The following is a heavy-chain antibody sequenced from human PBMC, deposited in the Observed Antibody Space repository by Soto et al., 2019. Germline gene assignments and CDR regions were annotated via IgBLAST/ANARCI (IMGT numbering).Heavy chain of an antibody. CDR3: ARDLVPAAIRPTTFDY. J-gene: IGHJ4*02. CDR1: GFTFSSYG. Sequence: QVQLVESGGSVVQPGRSLRLSCAASGFTFSSYGMHWVRQAPGKGLEWVAVIWYDGSNKYYADSVKGRFTISRDNSKNTLYLQMNSLRAEDTAVYYCARDLVPAAIRPTTFDYWGQGTLVTVSS. CDR2: IWYDGSNK. D-gene: IGHD2-2*01. V-gene: IGHV3-33*01.